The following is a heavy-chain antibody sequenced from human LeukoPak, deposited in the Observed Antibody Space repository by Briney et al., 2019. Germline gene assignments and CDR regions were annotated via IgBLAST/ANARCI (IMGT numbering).Heavy chain of an antibody. J-gene: IGHJ5*02. D-gene: IGHD3-10*01. CDR2: IYSGGST. V-gene: IGHV3-53*01. CDR3: ARDYYGP. Sequence: GGSLRLSCAASGFTVSSNYMSWVRQAPGKGLEWVSVIYSGGSTYYADSVKGRFTISRGNAKNSLYLQMNSLRAEDTAVYYCARDYYGPWGQGTLVIVSS. CDR1: GFTVSSNY.